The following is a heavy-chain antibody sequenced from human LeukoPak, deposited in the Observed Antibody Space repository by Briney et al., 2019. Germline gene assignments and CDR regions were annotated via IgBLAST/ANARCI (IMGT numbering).Heavy chain of an antibody. CDR2: IKQDGSER. D-gene: IGHD3-22*01. J-gene: IGHJ4*02. V-gene: IGHV3-7*01. CDR1: GFTFSSFW. Sequence: GGSLRLSCAASGFTFSSFWMSWVRQAPGKGLEWVANIKQDGSERYYVDSVKGRFTISRDNAKNSLYLQMNSLRAEDTAVYYCARSYYYDSSGYPSGDYFDYWGQGTLVTVSS. CDR3: ARSYYYDSSGYPSGDYFDY.